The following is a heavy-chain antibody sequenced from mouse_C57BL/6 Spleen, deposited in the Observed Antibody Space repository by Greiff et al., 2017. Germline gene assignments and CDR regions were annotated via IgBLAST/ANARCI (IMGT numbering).Heavy chain of an antibody. V-gene: IGHV5-4*01. CDR1: GFTFSSYA. CDR2: ISDGGSYT. CDR3: ARDEGGYGYDLYAMDY. D-gene: IGHD2-2*01. J-gene: IGHJ4*01. Sequence: EVHLVESGGGLVKPGGSLKLSCAASGFTFSSYAMSWVRQTPEKRLEWVATISDGGSYTYYPDNVKGRFTISRDNAKNNLYLQMSHLKSEDTAMYYCARDEGGYGYDLYAMDYWGQGTSVTVSS.